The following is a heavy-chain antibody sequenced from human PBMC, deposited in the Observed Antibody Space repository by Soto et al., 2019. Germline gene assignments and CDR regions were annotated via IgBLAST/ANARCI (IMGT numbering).Heavy chain of an antibody. J-gene: IGHJ4*02. V-gene: IGHV4-31*03. CDR1: GGSISSGGYY. D-gene: IGHD3-10*01. Sequence: QVQLQESGPGLVKPSQTLSLTCTVSGGSISSGGYYWSWIRQHPGKGLEWIGYIYYSGSTYYNPSLRSRVTISVDTSKNQFSLKLSSVTAADTAVYYCAVHYYGSGSYSDYWGQGTLVTVSS. CDR3: AVHYYGSGSYSDY. CDR2: IYYSGST.